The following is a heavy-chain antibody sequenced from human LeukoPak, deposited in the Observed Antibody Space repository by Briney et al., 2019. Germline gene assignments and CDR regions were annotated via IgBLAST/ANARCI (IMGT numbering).Heavy chain of an antibody. CDR2: ISTTGGST. CDR1: GFSFNNYA. CDR3: AKDWTTVVTPKGYYFDS. V-gene: IGHV3-23*01. D-gene: IGHD4-23*01. Sequence: GGSLTLSCAASGFSFNNYAMSWVRQAPGKGLEWVSAISTTGGSTYYADSVKRRFTLSRDNSKNTLSLQMDSLRVEDTALYYCAKDWTTVVTPKGYYFDSWGQGTLVTVSS. J-gene: IGHJ4*02.